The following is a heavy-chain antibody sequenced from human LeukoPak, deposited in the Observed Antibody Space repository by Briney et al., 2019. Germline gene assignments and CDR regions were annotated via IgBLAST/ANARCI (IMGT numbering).Heavy chain of an antibody. Sequence: ASVKVFCKASGYTFTGYYTHWVRQAPGQGLEWMGWINPNSGGTNYAQKFQGRVTMTRDTSISTAYMGLSRLRSDDTAVYYCARGAWIQGPHDYWGQGTLVTVSS. CDR2: INPNSGGT. J-gene: IGHJ4*02. V-gene: IGHV1-2*02. CDR1: GYTFTGYY. CDR3: ARGAWIQGPHDY. D-gene: IGHD5-18*01.